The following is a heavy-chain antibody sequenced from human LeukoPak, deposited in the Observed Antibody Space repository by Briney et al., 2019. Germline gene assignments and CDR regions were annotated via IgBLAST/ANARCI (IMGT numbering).Heavy chain of an antibody. CDR3: ARDNSVRDEAWWFNP. V-gene: IGHV1-46*01. J-gene: IGHJ5*02. CDR2: ISPSGGST. Sequence: ASVKVSCKAFGYIFTSNYMHWVRQAPGQGPEWMGVISPSGGSTTYAQKFQGRVTLTRDMSTSTDYLELSSLRSEDTAVYYCARDNSVRDEAWWFNPWGQGTLVAVSS. CDR1: GYIFTSNY. D-gene: IGHD5-24*01.